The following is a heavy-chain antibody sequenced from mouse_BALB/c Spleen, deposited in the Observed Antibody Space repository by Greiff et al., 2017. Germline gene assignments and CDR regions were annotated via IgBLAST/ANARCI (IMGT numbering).Heavy chain of an antibody. J-gene: IGHJ4*01. CDR3: ARYDYDAFYAMDD. CDR2: ISYDGSN. CDR1: GYSITSGYY. D-gene: IGHD2-4*01. Sequence: DVQLQESGPGLVKPSQSLSLTCSVTGYSITSGYYWNWIRQFPGNKLEWMGYISYDGSNNYNPSLKNRISITRDTSKNQFFLKLNSVTTEDTATYYCARYDYDAFYAMDDWGQGTSVTVSS. V-gene: IGHV3-6*02.